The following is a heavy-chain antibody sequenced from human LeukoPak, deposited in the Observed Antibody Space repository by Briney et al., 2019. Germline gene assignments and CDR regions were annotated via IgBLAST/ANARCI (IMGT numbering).Heavy chain of an antibody. V-gene: IGHV3-23*01. CDR2: ISGSGGST. CDR1: GFTVSSNY. CDR3: AKDQYSGYGYYYYYMDV. D-gene: IGHD5-12*01. Sequence: PGGSLRLSCAASGFTVSSNYMTWVRQAPGKGLEWVSAISGSGGSTYYADSVKGRFTISRDNSKNTLYLQMNSLRAKDTAVYYCAKDQYSGYGYYYYYMDVWGKGTTVTVSS. J-gene: IGHJ6*03.